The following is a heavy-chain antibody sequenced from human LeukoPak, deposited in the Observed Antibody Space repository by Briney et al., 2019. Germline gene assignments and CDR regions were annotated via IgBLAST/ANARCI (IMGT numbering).Heavy chain of an antibody. CDR1: GFTFSSYA. CDR3: AEDFDY. V-gene: IGHV3-30*18. Sequence: PGGSLRLSCAASGFTFSSYAMSWVRQAPGKGLEWVAVISYDGSNKYYADSVKGRFTISRDNSKNTLYLQMNSLRAEDTAVYYCAEDFDYWGQGTLVTVSS. J-gene: IGHJ4*02. CDR2: ISYDGSNK.